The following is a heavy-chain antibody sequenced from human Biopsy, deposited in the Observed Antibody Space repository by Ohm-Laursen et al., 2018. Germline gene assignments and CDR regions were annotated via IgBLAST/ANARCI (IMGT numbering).Heavy chain of an antibody. Sequence: TLSLTCAVDGGSFSGYDWTWIRQPPGKGLEWVGEFSHTGTTIYNPSLKSRLTISVDKSKNHFSLRLTSVTAADTATYFCARGPYGDNAGAFDAWGQGTVVTVSS. D-gene: IGHD4/OR15-4a*01. CDR1: GGSFSGYD. CDR2: FSHTGTT. V-gene: IGHV4-34*01. CDR3: ARGPYGDNAGAFDA. J-gene: IGHJ3*01.